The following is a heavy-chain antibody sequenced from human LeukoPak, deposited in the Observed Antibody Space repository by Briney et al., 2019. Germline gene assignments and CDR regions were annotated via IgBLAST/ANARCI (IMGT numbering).Heavy chain of an antibody. J-gene: IGHJ1*01. CDR3: ARGYCSGGSCFRSEYFQH. CDR2: IRYDGSKK. Sequence: GGSLRLSCAASGFIFSSYGMHWVRQAPGKGLEWVAFIRYDGSKKYYADSVKGRFTISRDNSKNTLYLQMNSLRAEDTAVYYCARGYCSGGSCFRSEYFQHWGQGTLVTVSS. D-gene: IGHD2-15*01. CDR1: GFIFSSYG. V-gene: IGHV3-30*02.